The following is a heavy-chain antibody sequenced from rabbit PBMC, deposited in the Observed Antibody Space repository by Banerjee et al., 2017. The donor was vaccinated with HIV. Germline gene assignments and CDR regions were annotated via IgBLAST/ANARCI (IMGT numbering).Heavy chain of an antibody. CDR3: ARDLAGAIGWNFNL. Sequence: QSLEESGGDLVKPGASLTLTCTASGFSFSNNYVMCWVRQAPGKGLGWIACINTSSGTTVYASWPKARCAISKAAPATVTLQMTGLTAADTAPYFCARDLAGAIGWNFNLWGPGTLVTVS. V-gene: IGHV1S40*01. CDR2: INTSSGTT. CDR1: GFSFSNNYV. J-gene: IGHJ4*01. D-gene: IGHD4-1*01.